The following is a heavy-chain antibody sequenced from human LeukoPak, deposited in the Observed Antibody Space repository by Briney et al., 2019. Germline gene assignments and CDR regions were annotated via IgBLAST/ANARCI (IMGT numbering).Heavy chain of an antibody. D-gene: IGHD4-17*01. CDR1: GGSISSSSCY. J-gene: IGHJ4*02. Sequence: PSETLSLTCTVSGGSISSSSCYWGWIRQPPGKGLEWIGSIYYSGSTYYNPSLKSRVTISVDTSKNQFSLKLSSVTAADTAVYYCARNRGVTTVTTDLGYWGQGTLVTVSS. V-gene: IGHV4-39*01. CDR3: ARNRGVTTVTTDLGY. CDR2: IYYSGST.